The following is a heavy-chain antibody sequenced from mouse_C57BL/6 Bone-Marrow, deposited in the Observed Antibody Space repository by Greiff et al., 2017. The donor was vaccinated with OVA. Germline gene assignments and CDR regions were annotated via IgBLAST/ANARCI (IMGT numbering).Heavy chain of an antibody. Sequence: VQLQQSGPELVKPGASVKISCKASGYTFTDYYMNWVKQSHGKSLEWIGDINPNNGGTSYNQKFKGKATLTVDKSSSTAYMELRSLTSEDSAVYYCAFYGKWYFDVWGTGTTVTVSS. CDR2: INPNNGGT. D-gene: IGHD2-1*01. CDR1: GYTFTDYY. J-gene: IGHJ1*03. CDR3: AFYGKWYFDV. V-gene: IGHV1-26*01.